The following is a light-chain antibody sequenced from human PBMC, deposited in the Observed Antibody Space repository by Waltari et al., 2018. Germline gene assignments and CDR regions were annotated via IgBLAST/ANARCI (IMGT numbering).Light chain of an antibody. CDR1: PSDVGSYDL. CDR3: CSYAGRGTYV. Sequence: QSALTQPASVSGTPGQSITISCSGTPSDVGSYDLVSWYQQHPGEAPKLLICEVFKRPPDTSSRFSGAKSGRTASLTISGLQPEDEADYYCCSYAGRGTYVFGSGTKVTVL. V-gene: IGLV2-23*02. CDR2: EVF. J-gene: IGLJ1*01.